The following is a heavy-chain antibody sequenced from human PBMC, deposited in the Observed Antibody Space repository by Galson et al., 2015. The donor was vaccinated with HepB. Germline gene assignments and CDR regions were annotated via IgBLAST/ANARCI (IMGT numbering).Heavy chain of an antibody. CDR1: GFTFRNHG. Sequence: SLRLSCAESGFTFRNHGMHWVRQAPGKGLEWVVVIYYDGSNQYYADSVKGRFTISRDNSKNTLYLQMNSLRAEDTAVYYCGRDRSARYMDVWGKGTTVTVSS. D-gene: IGHD1-26*01. V-gene: IGHV3-33*01. J-gene: IGHJ6*03. CDR2: IYYDGSNQ. CDR3: GRDRSARYMDV.